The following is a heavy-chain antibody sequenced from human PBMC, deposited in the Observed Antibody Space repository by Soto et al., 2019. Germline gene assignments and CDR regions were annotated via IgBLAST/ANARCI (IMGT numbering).Heavy chain of an antibody. J-gene: IGHJ4*02. CDR1: GFTLRNYA. CDR3: AKAKNDYNWDNRPPFDY. CDR2: ISANDVGT. D-gene: IGHD1-20*01. V-gene: IGHV3-23*01. Sequence: GGSLRLSCEASGFTLRNYAMTWVRQAPGKGLEWVSLISANDVGTYYAESVKTRFTISTDQSRNTVYLQMDSLRADDTAIYYCAKAKNDYNWDNRPPFDYWGQGTLVTSPQ.